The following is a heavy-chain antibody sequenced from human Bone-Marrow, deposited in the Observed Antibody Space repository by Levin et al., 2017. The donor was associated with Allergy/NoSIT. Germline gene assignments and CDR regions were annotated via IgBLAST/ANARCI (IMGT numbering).Heavy chain of an antibody. D-gene: IGHD2-15*01. CDR2: IFYSGNT. Sequence: PSETLSLTCTVSGASISGGDFYCSWIRQPPGKGLEWIGYIFYSGNTFYNPSLKSRVTMSLDTSKNQFSLRLSSVTAADTAVYYCASQYSVVVAATPVSARFDAWGQGTLVTVSS. CDR3: ASQYSVVVAATPVSARFDA. V-gene: IGHV4-30-4*01. J-gene: IGHJ4*02. CDR1: GASISGGDFY.